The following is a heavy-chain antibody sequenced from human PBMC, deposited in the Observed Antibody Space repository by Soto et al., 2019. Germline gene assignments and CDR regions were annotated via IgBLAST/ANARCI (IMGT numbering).Heavy chain of an antibody. CDR2: MNPSNGNT. D-gene: IGHD2-2*01. CDR1: GYTFTNYD. J-gene: IGHJ5*02. Sequence: ASVKVSCKASGYTFTNYDINWVRQATGQGLEWMGWMNPSNGNTGYAQKFQGRVTMTRDTSISTAYMELSSLTSADTAVYYCARVIPGVEAWFDPWGQGTLVTVSS. CDR3: ARVIPGVEAWFDP. V-gene: IGHV1-8*01.